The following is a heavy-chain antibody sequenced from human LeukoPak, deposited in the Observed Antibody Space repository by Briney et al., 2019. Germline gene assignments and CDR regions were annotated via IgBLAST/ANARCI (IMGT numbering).Heavy chain of an antibody. CDR2: ISSSDGGYI. J-gene: IGHJ4*02. V-gene: IGHV3-21*01. CDR3: ARGNAPLPFDY. Sequence: GGSLRLSCAASGLTFSTYSMHWVRQAPGKGLEWVSSISSSDGGYIYYADSEKGRFTISRDNAKDSLYLQMKSLRAEDTAVYYCARGNAPLPFDYWGQGTLVTVSS. D-gene: IGHD2-2*01. CDR1: GLTFSTYS.